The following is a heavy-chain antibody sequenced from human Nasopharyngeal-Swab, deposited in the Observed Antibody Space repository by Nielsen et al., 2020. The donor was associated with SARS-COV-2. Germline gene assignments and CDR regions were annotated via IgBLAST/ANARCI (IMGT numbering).Heavy chain of an antibody. Sequence: GESLKISCAASGLIFNNYAMTWVRQVPDKGLECVASISSDGKSILYADSVKGRFAISRDNPKNTLFLQMNSLRPEDTALYYCAKAAPYYLDYWGRGTLVTVSS. V-gene: IGHV3-23*01. D-gene: IGHD3-22*01. CDR2: ISSDGKSI. CDR1: GLIFNNYA. J-gene: IGHJ4*01. CDR3: AKAAPYYLDY.